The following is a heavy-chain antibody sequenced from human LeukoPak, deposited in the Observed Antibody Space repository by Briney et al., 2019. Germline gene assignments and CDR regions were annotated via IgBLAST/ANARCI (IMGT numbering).Heavy chain of an antibody. J-gene: IGHJ4*02. CDR1: GFIFSSYG. Sequence: PGGSLRLSCAASGFIFSSYGMNWVRQAPGKGLEWVSYISSSSSAIYYADSVKGRSTISRDNAKNSLYLQMNSLRDEDTAVYYCVRDHYYSFDYWGQGTLVTVSS. CDR2: ISSSSSAI. CDR3: VRDHYYSFDY. D-gene: IGHD2/OR15-2a*01. V-gene: IGHV3-48*02.